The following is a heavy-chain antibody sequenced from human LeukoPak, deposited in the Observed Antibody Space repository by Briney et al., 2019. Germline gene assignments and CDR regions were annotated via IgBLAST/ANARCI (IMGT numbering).Heavy chain of an antibody. CDR1: GWSFNGYS. J-gene: IGHJ4*02. D-gene: IGHD2-8*01. Sequence: SETLSLTCAVYGWSFNGYSYYWIRQPPGKGLGWIGEIGHISGNTHYNPSLKSRVTVSMDVSRNQFSLTLKSVTAADSAVYYCAMTNGYWGQGVLVTVSS. CDR3: AMTNGY. V-gene: IGHV4-34*01. CDR2: IGHISGNT.